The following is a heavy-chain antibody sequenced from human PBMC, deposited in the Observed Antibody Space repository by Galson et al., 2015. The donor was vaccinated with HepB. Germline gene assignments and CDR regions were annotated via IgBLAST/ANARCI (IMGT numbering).Heavy chain of an antibody. CDR3: ARDLRVTRHSSGWYSFYYYYGMDV. CDR2: INAGNGNT. V-gene: IGHV1-3*01. D-gene: IGHD6-19*01. Sequence: SVKVSCKASGYTFTSYAMHWVRQAPGQRLEWMGWINAGNGNTKYSQKFQGRVTITRDTSASTAYMELSSLRSEDTAVYYCARDLRVTRHSSGWYSFYYYYGMDVWGQGTTVTVSS. CDR1: GYTFTSYA. J-gene: IGHJ6*02.